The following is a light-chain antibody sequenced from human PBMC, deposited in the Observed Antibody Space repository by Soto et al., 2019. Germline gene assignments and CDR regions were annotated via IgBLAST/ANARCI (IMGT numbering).Light chain of an antibody. CDR2: EVS. V-gene: IGLV2-8*01. Sequence: QSALTQPPSASGSPGQSVTISCTGTSSDVGGYNYGSWYQQHPGKAPKLMIYEVSKRPSGVPDRFSGSKSGNTASLTVSGLQAEDEADYYCSSYAGSNNLFGGGTKLTVL. CDR1: SSDVGGYNY. J-gene: IGLJ2*01. CDR3: SSYAGSNNL.